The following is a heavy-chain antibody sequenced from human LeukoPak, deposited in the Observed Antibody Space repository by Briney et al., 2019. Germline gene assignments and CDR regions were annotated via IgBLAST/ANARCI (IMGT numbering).Heavy chain of an antibody. J-gene: IGHJ5*02. V-gene: IGHV3-30*02. Sequence: QPGGSLRLSCAASGFTFSSYGMHWVRQAPGKGLEWVAFIRYDGSNKYYADSVKGRFTISRDNSKNTLYLQMNSLRAEDTAVYYCAKTEYLEWVLDASFDPWGQGTLVTVSS. CDR3: AKTEYLEWVLDASFDP. D-gene: IGHD3-3*01. CDR1: GFTFSSYG. CDR2: IRYDGSNK.